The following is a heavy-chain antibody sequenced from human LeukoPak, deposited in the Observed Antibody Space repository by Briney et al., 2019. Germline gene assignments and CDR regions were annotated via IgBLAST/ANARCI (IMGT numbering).Heavy chain of an antibody. V-gene: IGHV4-59*01. Sequence: SETLSLTCTVSGGSTSSYYWSWIRQPPGKGLEWIGYIYYSGCTNYNPSLKSRVTISVDTSKNQFSLKLSSVTAADTAVYYCARAGETGAFDYWGQGTLVTVSS. D-gene: IGHD3-16*01. CDR2: IYYSGCT. CDR3: ARAGETGAFDY. CDR1: GGSTSSYY. J-gene: IGHJ4*02.